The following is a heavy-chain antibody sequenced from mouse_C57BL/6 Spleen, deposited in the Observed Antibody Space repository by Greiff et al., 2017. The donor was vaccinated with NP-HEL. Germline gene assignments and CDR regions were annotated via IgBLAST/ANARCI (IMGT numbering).Heavy chain of an antibody. Sequence: QVQLQQSGAELVRPFPSVTLSCKASFYTSTYYEIPWVNHTPVHGLEWIGAIDPETVFSACNQKFKGKAILTADKSSSTAYMELRSLTSEDSAVYYSTNDNGRSYPEAMDYWGQGTSVTVSS. D-gene: IGHD1-1*01. J-gene: IGHJ4*01. CDR1: FYTSTYYE. CDR2: IDPETVFS. CDR3: TNDNGRSYPEAMDY. V-gene: IGHV1-15*01.